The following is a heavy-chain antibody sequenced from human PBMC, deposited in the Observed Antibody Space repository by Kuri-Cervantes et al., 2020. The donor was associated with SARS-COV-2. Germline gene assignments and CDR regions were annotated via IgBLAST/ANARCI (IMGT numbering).Heavy chain of an antibody. CDR1: GGSISSGSYY. D-gene: IGHD2-15*01. CDR2: IYTSCST. Sequence: SETLSLTCSVSGGSISSGSYYWTWIRQPAGEGLEYIGRIYTSCSTDYNSSLKSRVTISIDTSQSRFSLHLTSVTAADTAVYFCARVSSVPAQLSYSRYYYIDVWGKGTTVTVSS. J-gene: IGHJ6*03. CDR3: ARVSSVPAQLSYSRYYYIDV. V-gene: IGHV4-61*02.